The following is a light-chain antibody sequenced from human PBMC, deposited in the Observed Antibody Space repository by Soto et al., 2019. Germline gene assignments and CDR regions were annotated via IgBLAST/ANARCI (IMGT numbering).Light chain of an antibody. Sequence: DIQLTQTPSTLSASVGDEVTIACRASQTISRWLAWYQQKPGRAPKLLIYDASTLERGVPSRFSGSGSETEFTLTISRLQPDDFATYFCHSRAFGQGTRLEI. J-gene: IGKJ5*01. V-gene: IGKV1-5*01. CDR2: DAS. CDR1: QTISRW. CDR3: HSRA.